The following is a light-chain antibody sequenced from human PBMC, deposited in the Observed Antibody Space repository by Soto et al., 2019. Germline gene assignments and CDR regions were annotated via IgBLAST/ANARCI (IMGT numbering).Light chain of an antibody. CDR2: AAS. Sequence: IQLTQSPSSLSASIGDRVTITCRASQDISSFLAWYQQKPGKAPKLLIYAASTLQSGVPSRFSGSGSGTDFTLSISRLEPEDFAVYYCQHYGSSPPSTVFGQGTKLEIK. J-gene: IGKJ2*01. CDR3: QHYGSSPPSTV. V-gene: IGKV1-9*01. CDR1: QDISSF.